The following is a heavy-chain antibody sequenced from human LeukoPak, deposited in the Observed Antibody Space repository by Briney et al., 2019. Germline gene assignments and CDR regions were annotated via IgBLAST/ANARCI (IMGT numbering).Heavy chain of an antibody. CDR2: IYYNGTT. Sequence: PSETLSLTCTVSGGSISGYYWSWIRQPPGKGLEWIGYIYYNGTTNYNPFLKSRVTISVDTSKNHFSLKLSSVTAADTAVYYCARHPPNVYGALNLDYWGQGTPVIVSS. V-gene: IGHV4-59*08. J-gene: IGHJ4*02. CDR3: ARHPPNVYGALNLDY. D-gene: IGHD4-17*01. CDR1: GGSISGYY.